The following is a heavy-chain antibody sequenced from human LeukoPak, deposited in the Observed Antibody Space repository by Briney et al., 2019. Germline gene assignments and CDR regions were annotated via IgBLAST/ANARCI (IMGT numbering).Heavy chain of an antibody. CDR1: GFSVSTNY. CDR2: LYGGGNT. Sequence: GGSLRLSCAVSGFSVSTNYMSWVRQAPGKGPEWVSVLYGGGNTYYADSVKGRFTISRDNSKNMLYLQMDSLRAEDTAVYYCARRPTVTGDGSGYFALWGRGTLVTVSS. J-gene: IGHJ2*01. D-gene: IGHD4-17*01. V-gene: IGHV3-53*01. CDR3: ARRPTVTGDGSGYFAL.